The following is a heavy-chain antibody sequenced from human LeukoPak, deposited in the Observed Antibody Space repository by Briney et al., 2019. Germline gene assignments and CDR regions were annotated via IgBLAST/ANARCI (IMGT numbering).Heavy chain of an antibody. V-gene: IGHV1-2*02. D-gene: IGHD2-21*02. J-gene: IGHJ4*02. CDR2: INPNSGAT. Sequence: ASVKVSCKASGYTFTGYYMHWVRQAPGQGLEWMGWINPNSGATNYAQKFQGRVTMTRDTSINTAYMELSRLRSDDTAVYYCARDPTYQPLPLDWGQGTLVTVSS. CDR3: ARDPTYQPLPLD. CDR1: GYTFTGYY.